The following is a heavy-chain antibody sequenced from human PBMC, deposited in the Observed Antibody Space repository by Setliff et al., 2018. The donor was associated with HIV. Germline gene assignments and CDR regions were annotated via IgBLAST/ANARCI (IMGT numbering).Heavy chain of an antibody. Sequence: SETLSLTCTVSGGSISSHYWSWIRQPPGKGLEWFAYIYYSGTTNYNPSLKSRVTISVDTSKNQFSLKLTSVTASDTAVYYCASLSQRYYYYYMDVWGKGTTVTVSS. CDR1: GGSISSHY. CDR2: IYYSGTT. J-gene: IGHJ6*03. V-gene: IGHV4-59*08. CDR3: ASLSQRYYYYYMDV.